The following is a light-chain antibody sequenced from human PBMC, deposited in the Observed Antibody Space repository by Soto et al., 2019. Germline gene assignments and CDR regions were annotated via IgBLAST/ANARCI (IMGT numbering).Light chain of an antibody. CDR1: QSVSSNY. V-gene: IGKV3-20*01. CDR2: GAS. J-gene: IGKJ1*01. CDR3: QQYDNSST. Sequence: EIVLTQSPGTLSLSPGERATLSCRASQSVSSNYLAWYQQKPGQAPRLLIYGASSRATGIPDRFSGGGSGTDFTLTSSGLEPEDFAVYYCQQYDNSSTFGQGTKVEIK.